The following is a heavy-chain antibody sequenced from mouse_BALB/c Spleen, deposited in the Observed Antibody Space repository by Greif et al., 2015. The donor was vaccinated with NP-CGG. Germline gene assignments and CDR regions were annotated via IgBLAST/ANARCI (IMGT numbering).Heavy chain of an antibody. V-gene: IGHV5-17*02. D-gene: IGHD4-1*01. CDR3: ARSLTGTRFAY. CDR1: GFTFSSFG. J-gene: IGHJ3*01. Sequence: EVQVVESGGGLVQPGGSRKLSCAASGFTFSSFGMHWVRQAPEKGLEWVAYISSGSSTIYYADTVKGRFTISRDNPKNTLFLQMTSLRSEDTAMYYCARSLTGTRFAYWGQGTLVTVSA. CDR2: ISSGSSTI.